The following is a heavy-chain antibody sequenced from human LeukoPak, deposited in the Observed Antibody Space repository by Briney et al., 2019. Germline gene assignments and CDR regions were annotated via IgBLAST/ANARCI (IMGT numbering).Heavy chain of an antibody. D-gene: IGHD3/OR15-3a*01. CDR1: GFSFSDYS. CDR2: ISSSSSYI. J-gene: IGHJ4*02. Sequence: GGSPRLSCAASGFSFSDYSMNWVRQAPGKGLEWVSCISSSSSYIHYADSVKGRFTISRDNAKKSLYLQMDSLRAEDTAVYYCARDERDSFDYWGQGTLVTVSS. V-gene: IGHV3-21*01. CDR3: ARDERDSFDY.